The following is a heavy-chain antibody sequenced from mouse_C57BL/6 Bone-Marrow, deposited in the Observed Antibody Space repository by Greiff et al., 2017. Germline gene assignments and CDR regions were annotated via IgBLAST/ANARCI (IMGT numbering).Heavy chain of an antibody. CDR1: GYTFTDYY. J-gene: IGHJ4*01. CDR3: AREERGAMDY. Sequence: QVQLQQSGAELVRPGASVKLSCKASGYTFTDYYINWVKQRPGQGLEWIARIYPGSGNTYYNEKFKGKATLTAEKSSSTAYMQLSSLTSEDSAVYFCAREERGAMDYWGQGTSVTVSS. V-gene: IGHV1-76*01. CDR2: IYPGSGNT.